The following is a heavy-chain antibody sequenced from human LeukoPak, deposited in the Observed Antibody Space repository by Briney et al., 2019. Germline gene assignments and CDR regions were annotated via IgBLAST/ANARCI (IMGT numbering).Heavy chain of an antibody. CDR1: GGSFSGYY. J-gene: IGHJ4*02. Sequence: ETLSLTCAVYGGSFSGYYWSWIRQPPGKGLEWIGEINHSGSTNYNPSLKSRVTISVDTSKNQFSLKLCSVTAADTAVYYCARVGLKGNYWGQGTLVTVSS. CDR3: ARVGLKGNY. V-gene: IGHV4-34*01. CDR2: INHSGST. D-gene: IGHD3/OR15-3a*01.